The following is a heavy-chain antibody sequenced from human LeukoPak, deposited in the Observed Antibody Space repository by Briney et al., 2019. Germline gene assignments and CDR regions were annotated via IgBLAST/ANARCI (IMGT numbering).Heavy chain of an antibody. CDR1: GFTFSTYW. J-gene: IGHJ4*02. CDR3: ARERGDYDFWSGYLGY. D-gene: IGHD3-3*01. Sequence: GGSLRLSCAASGFTFSTYWMSWVRQAPGKGLEWVANIKQDGSEKYYVDSVEGRFTISRDNAKNSLYLQMNSLRAEDTAVYYCARERGDYDFWSGYLGYWGQGTLVTVSS. V-gene: IGHV3-7*01. CDR2: IKQDGSEK.